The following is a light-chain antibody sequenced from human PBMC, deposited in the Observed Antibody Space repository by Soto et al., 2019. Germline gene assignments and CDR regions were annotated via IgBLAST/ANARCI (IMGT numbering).Light chain of an antibody. CDR1: QTVRSNF. V-gene: IGKV3-20*01. CDR3: LQHGDSPFT. Sequence: EIVLTQSPGALSLSPGERATLSCRASQTVRSNFLAWYQHKPGQAPRLLIYGASTTATGIPDRFGGSGSGTEFILTTSRLEPEDLAVYLCLQHGDSPFTFVPGTKVDI. CDR2: GAS. J-gene: IGKJ3*01.